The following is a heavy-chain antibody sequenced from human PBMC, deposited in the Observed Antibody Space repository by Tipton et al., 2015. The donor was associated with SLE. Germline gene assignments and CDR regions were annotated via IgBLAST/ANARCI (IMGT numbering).Heavy chain of an antibody. J-gene: IGHJ4*02. Sequence: TLPLTCTVSGGSITSGSYYWSWIRQPAGKGLEWIGRIYTSGTTNYNPSLKSRVTISLDTSKKQFSLKLSSVSAADTAVYYCARGIVGATGFDYWGQGTLVTVSS. V-gene: IGHV4-61*02. CDR3: ARGIVGATGFDY. CDR1: GGSITSGSYY. D-gene: IGHD1-26*01. CDR2: IYTSGTT.